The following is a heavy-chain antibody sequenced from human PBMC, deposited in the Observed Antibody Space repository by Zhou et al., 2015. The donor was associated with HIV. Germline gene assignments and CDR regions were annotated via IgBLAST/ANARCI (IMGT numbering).Heavy chain of an antibody. V-gene: IGHV1-69*01. D-gene: IGHD6-19*01. CDR3: AKDETVAGVNYFDF. CDR2: IIPMFATP. Sequence: QVQLVQSGAEVKKPGSSVKVACKASGGTFNNFAISWVRQAPGQGLEWMGGIIPMFATPTYAPKFQGRVSITADESTTTAYMEISSLRSDDTAVYYCAKDETVAGVNYFDFWGPGNPGHRLL. CDR1: GGTFNNFA. J-gene: IGHJ4*02.